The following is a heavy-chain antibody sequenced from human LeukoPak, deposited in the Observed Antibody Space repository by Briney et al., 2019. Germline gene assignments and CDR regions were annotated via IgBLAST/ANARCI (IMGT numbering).Heavy chain of an antibody. J-gene: IGHJ4*02. D-gene: IGHD5-12*01. CDR2: INPSGGST. V-gene: IGHV1-46*01. CDR1: GYTFTSYY. Sequence: ASVKVSCKASGYTFTSYYMHWVRQAPGQGLEWMGIINPSGGSTSYAQKFQGRVTMTRDMSTSTVYMELSSLRSEDTAVYYCARDCHENSGCDLGFDYWGQGTLVTVSS. CDR3: ARDCHENSGCDLGFDY.